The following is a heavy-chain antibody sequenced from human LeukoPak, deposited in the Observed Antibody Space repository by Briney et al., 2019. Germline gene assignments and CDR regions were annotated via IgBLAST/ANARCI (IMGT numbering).Heavy chain of an antibody. CDR3: AKDLHYPGNWFDP. D-gene: IGHD3-10*01. J-gene: IGHJ5*02. CDR2: ISFDGGNN. CDR1: GVAFSNYG. V-gene: IGHV3-30*18. Sequence: PGGSLGRSCAASGVAFSNYGMHWVRQAPGKGLEWVAVISFDGGNNYYADSVKGRFTISRDNSKNTLYLQMNSLRPEDTAVYYCAKDLHYPGNWFDPWGQGTLVTVSS.